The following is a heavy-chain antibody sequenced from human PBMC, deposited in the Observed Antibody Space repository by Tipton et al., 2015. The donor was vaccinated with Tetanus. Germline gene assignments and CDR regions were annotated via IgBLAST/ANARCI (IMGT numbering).Heavy chain of an antibody. J-gene: IGHJ5*02. CDR3: AREGSSGWFDP. CDR1: GFTLSNYV. CDR2: ISSSGSHM. Sequence: SLRLSCAASGFTLSNYVMHWVRQAPGKGLEWVSSISSSGSHMYYAESVRGRFSISRDNAKNSLYLQMNSLRADDTALYYCAREGSSGWFDPWGRGTLVTVSS. D-gene: IGHD1-26*01. V-gene: IGHV3-21*06.